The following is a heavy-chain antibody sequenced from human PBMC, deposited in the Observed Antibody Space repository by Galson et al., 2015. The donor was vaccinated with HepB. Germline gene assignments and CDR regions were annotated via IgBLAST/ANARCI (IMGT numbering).Heavy chain of an antibody. J-gene: IGHJ6*02. Sequence: QVQLQESGPGLVKPSQTLSLTCTVSGGSISSGDYYWSWIRQPPGKGLEWIGYIYYSGSTYYNPSLKSRVTISVDTSKNQFSLKLSSVTAADTAVYYCARDGVESCSGGSCYGMDVWGQGTTVTVSS. D-gene: IGHD2-15*01. CDR2: IYYSGST. CDR1: GGSISSGDYY. V-gene: IGHV4-30-4*01. CDR3: ARDGVESCSGGSCYGMDV.